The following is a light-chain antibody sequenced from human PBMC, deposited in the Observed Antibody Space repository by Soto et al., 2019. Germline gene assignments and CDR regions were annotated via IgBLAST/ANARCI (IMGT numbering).Light chain of an antibody. CDR3: QQLFDSPIT. J-gene: IGKJ5*01. CDR2: AAS. Sequence: DFQMTQSPSALSASVGERITITCRTSHSLINGLAWYQVKPGKAPKLLIYAASTLESGVPSRFSATVSGTEFSLTITSLQPEDFATYYCQQLFDSPITVGQGTRLEIK. V-gene: IGKV1-5*01. CDR1: HSLING.